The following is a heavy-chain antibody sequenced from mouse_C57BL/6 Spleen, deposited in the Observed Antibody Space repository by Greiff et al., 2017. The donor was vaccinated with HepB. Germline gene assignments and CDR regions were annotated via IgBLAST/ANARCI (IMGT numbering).Heavy chain of an antibody. V-gene: IGHV1-50*01. D-gene: IGHD1-1*01. J-gene: IGHJ4*01. CDR2: IDPSDSYT. CDR1: GYTFTSYW. CDR3: ARSPFYYYGSSSYAMDY. Sequence: QVQLQQPGAELVKPGASVKLSCKASGYTFTSYWMQWVKQRPGQGLEWIGEIDPSDSYTNYNQKFKGKATLTVDTSSSTAYMQLSSLTSEDSAVYYCARSPFYYYGSSSYAMDYWGQGTSVTVSS.